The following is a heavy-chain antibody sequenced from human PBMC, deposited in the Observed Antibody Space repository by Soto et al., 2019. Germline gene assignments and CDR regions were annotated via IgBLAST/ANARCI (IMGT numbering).Heavy chain of an antibody. CDR2: ISWNSGSI. V-gene: IGHV3-9*01. J-gene: IGHJ4*02. CDR1: GFTFDDYA. D-gene: IGHD3-10*01. Sequence: GGSLRLSCAASGFTFDDYAMHWVRQAPGKGLEWVSGISWNSGSIGYADSVKGRFTISRDNAKNSLYLQMNSLRAEDTALYYCAKDSPAYYYGSGSYLYYFDYWGQGT. CDR3: AKDSPAYYYGSGSYLYYFDY.